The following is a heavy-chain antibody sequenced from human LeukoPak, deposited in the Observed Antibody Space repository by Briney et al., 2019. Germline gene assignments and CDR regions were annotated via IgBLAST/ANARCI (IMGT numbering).Heavy chain of an antibody. D-gene: IGHD4-23*01. CDR2: IIPILGIA. J-gene: IGHJ4*02. Sequence: SVKVSCKASGGTFSSYSISWVRQAPGQGLEWMGRIIPILGIANYAQKFQGRVTITADKSTSTAYMELSSLRSEDTAVYYCARDGYGGHRGYFDYWGQGTLVTVSS. V-gene: IGHV1-69*04. CDR1: GGTFSSYS. CDR3: ARDGYGGHRGYFDY.